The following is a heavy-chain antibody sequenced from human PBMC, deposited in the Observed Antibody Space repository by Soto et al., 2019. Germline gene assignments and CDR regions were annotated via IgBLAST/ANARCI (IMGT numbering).Heavy chain of an antibody. Sequence: QGQLQESGPGLVKPSETLSLTCTVSGDSISNYYWSWIRQPPGKGLEWIGYIHYSGSTNYNPSPKSHVTISVDTSKNQFYQTLSSVTAADTAVYYCARHVWVGSSCYLGAFDIWGQGTMVTVSS. CDR1: GDSISNYY. CDR3: ARHVWVGSSCYLGAFDI. J-gene: IGHJ3*02. D-gene: IGHD6-13*01. CDR2: IHYSGST. V-gene: IGHV4-59*08.